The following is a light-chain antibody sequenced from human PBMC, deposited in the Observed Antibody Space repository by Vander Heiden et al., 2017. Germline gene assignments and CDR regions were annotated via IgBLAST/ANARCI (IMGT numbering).Light chain of an antibody. Sequence: IVMTQSPVPLPVSPGERATPPCRASQSGSSNLAWYQQKPGQAPRLLIYGASTRATGIPARFSGIGSGTEFTLTISILQSEDFAVYYCQQYNNWPLTFGGGTKVEIK. CDR3: QQYNNWPLT. V-gene: IGKV3-15*01. CDR2: GAS. CDR1: QSGSSN. J-gene: IGKJ4*01.